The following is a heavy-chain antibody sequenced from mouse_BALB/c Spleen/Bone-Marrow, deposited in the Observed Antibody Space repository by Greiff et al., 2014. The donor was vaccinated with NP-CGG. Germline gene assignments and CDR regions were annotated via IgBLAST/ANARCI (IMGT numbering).Heavy chain of an antibody. CDR3: TRMDGNYLYYYAMDY. V-gene: IGHV1-18*01. Sequence: DVKLVESGPELVKPGASMKISCKASGYSFTGYTMNWVKQSHGKSLEWIGLINPYNGGTSYNQKFKGKATLTVDKSSNTAYMELLSLTSEDSAVYYCTRMDGNYLYYYAMDYWGQGTSVTVSS. CDR1: GYSFTGYT. J-gene: IGHJ4*01. CDR2: INPYNGGT. D-gene: IGHD2-1*01.